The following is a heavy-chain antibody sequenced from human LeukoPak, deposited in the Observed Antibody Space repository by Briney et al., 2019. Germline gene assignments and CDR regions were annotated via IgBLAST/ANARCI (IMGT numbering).Heavy chain of an antibody. D-gene: IGHD2-2*01. CDR2: IYSGGST. V-gene: IGHV3-53*01. Sequence: GGSLRLSCAASGFTVSSIYMTWVRQAPGKGLEWVSVIYSGGSTYFAASVKGRFTISRDNSKNTLYLQMNSLRAEDTAVYYCARPTGVPAYPSSYYYYMDVWGKGTTVTVSS. CDR1: GFTVSSIY. CDR3: ARPTGVPAYPSSYYYYMDV. J-gene: IGHJ6*03.